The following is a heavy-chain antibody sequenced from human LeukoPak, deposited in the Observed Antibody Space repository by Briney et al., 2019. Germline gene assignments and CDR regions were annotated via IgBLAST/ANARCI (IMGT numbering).Heavy chain of an antibody. Sequence: GESLKISCEGSGYSFSNYWLGWVRQMPGRGLEWMGIIYPGDSDTRYSPSFQGQVTISADKSISTAYLQWSSLKASDTAMYYCARVDYYDRSGYFDYWGQGTQVTVSS. J-gene: IGHJ4*02. D-gene: IGHD3-22*01. V-gene: IGHV5-51*01. CDR2: IYPGDSDT. CDR3: ARVDYYDRSGYFDY. CDR1: GYSFSNYW.